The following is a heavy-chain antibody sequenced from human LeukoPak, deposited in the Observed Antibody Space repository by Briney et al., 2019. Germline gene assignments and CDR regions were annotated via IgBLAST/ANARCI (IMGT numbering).Heavy chain of an antibody. V-gene: IGHV3-23*01. CDR2: ISGSGGST. D-gene: IGHD3-10*01. CDR3: ARSELYYGSETYYHFDY. CDR1: GFTFSSYA. Sequence: PGGSLRLSCAASGFTFSSYAMSWVRQAPGKGLEWVSAISGSGGSTYYADSVKGRFTISRDNSKNTLYLQMNSLRAEDTAVYYCARSELYYGSETYYHFDYWGQGTLVTVSS. J-gene: IGHJ4*02.